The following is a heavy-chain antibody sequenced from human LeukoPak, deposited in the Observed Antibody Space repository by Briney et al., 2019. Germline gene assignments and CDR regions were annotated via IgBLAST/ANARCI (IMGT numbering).Heavy chain of an antibody. V-gene: IGHV4-59*11. CDR3: ARDVVTVTKGFDI. J-gene: IGHJ3*02. Sequence: SETLSLTCAVSTDSFRSHYWTWIRQPPGKGLEWIGYISYIGSTNYNPSLKSRVTISIDTSKNQFSLRLSSVTAADTAVYYCARDVVTVTKGFDIWGQGTMVSVSS. CDR1: TDSFRSHY. D-gene: IGHD4-17*01. CDR2: ISYIGST.